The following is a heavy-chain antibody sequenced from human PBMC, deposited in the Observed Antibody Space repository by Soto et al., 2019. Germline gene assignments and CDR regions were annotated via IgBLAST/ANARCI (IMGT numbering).Heavy chain of an antibody. V-gene: IGHV1-18*01. CDR3: ARVRFCDPLDF. D-gene: IGHD2-21*01. CDR2: FNPANHTT. CDR1: GYTFSNYG. J-gene: IGHJ4*02. Sequence: ASVKVSCKVSGYTFSNYGINWVRQAPGQGLEWVGWFNPANHTTKYEQKFQDRVSMTADTSTSTAYMELRGLRSEDTAVYYCARVRFCDPLDFWGQGTLVTV.